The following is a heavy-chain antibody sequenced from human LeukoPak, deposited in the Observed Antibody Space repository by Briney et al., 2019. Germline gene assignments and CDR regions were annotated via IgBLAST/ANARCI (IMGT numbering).Heavy chain of an antibody. CDR1: EFSFSNYS. J-gene: IGHJ6*02. CDR3: ARDYYVSGGYGGGFGMDV. CDR2: ISSSSRHI. V-gene: IGHV3-21*01. D-gene: IGHD3-10*01. Sequence: PGGSLRLSCAASEFSFSNYSMNWVRQALGKGLEWVSSISSSSRHISYADPVKGRFTISRDNAKNSLYLQMNSLRAEDTAVYYCARDYYVSGGYGGGFGMDVWGQGTTVTVSS.